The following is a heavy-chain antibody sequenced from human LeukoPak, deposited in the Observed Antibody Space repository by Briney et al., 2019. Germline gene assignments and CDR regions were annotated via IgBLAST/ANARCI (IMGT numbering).Heavy chain of an antibody. CDR3: ARYAAYDSRGNYFDY. CDR2: IYYSGST. V-gene: IGHV4-30-4*08. J-gene: IGHJ4*02. D-gene: IGHD3-22*01. CDR1: GGSISSGGYY. Sequence: SQTLTLTCTVSGGSISSGGYYWSWIRQPPGKGLEWIGYIYYSGSTYYNPSLKSRVTISVDTSKNQFSLKLSSVTAADTAVYYCARYAAYDSRGNYFDYWGQGTLVTVSS.